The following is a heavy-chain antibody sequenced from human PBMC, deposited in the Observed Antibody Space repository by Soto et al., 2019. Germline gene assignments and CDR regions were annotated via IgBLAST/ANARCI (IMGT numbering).Heavy chain of an antibody. CDR3: ARGHSTDCSNGVCSFFYNHEMDV. CDR2: INPKSGGT. J-gene: IGHJ6*02. D-gene: IGHD2-8*01. Sequence: SVKVSCKASGYSFTDYHIHWVRQAPGQGLEWLGRINPKSGGTSTAQKFQGWVTMTRDRSISTVYMELTRLRSDDTAVYFCARGHSTDCSNGVCSFFYNHEMDVWGQGTTVTVSS. V-gene: IGHV1-2*04. CDR1: GYSFTDYH.